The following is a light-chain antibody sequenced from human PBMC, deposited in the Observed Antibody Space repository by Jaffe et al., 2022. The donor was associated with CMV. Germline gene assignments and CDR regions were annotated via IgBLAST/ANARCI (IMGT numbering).Light chain of an antibody. V-gene: IGKV1-39*01. CDR3: QQSYSIPHT. Sequence: DIQMTQSPSSLSASVGDRVTITCRASQTVSSYLNWYQQKPGKAPTLLIYGASSLETGVPSRFSASGFGTDFTLDISGLEPEDFATYFCQQSYSIPHTFGQGTKLEIK. CDR2: GAS. CDR1: QTVSSY. J-gene: IGKJ2*01.